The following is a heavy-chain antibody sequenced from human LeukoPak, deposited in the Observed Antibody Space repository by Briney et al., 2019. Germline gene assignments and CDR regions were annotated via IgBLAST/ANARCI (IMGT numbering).Heavy chain of an antibody. CDR1: GGTFSSYA. J-gene: IGHJ4*02. Sequence: ASVKVSCKASGGTFSSYAISWVRPAPGQGLEWMGRIIPILGIANYAQKFQGRVTITADKSTSTAYMELSSLRSEDTAVYYCARVVGARAYFDYWGQGTLVTVSS. V-gene: IGHV1-69*04. CDR3: ARVVGARAYFDY. CDR2: IIPILGIA. D-gene: IGHD1-26*01.